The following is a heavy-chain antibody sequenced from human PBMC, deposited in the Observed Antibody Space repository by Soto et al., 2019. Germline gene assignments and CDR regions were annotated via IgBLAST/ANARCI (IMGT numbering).Heavy chain of an antibody. CDR1: GDSISSGDYY. CDR2: IYYSGST. Sequence: SETLSLTCTVSGDSISSGDYYWSWVRQSPGKGLEWIGCIYYSGSTNYNPSLKSRVTISVDTSKNQFSLKLSSVTAADTAVYYCARDLYDYYYYGMDVWGQGTTVTVSS. V-gene: IGHV4-61*08. CDR3: ARDLYDYYYYGMDV. J-gene: IGHJ6*02. D-gene: IGHD2-2*01.